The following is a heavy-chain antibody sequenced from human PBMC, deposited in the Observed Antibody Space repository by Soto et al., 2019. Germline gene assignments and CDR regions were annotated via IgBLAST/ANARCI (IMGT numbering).Heavy chain of an antibody. J-gene: IGHJ6*02. D-gene: IGHD3-3*01. Sequence: ASVKVSCKASGYTFTGYYMHWVRQAPGQGLEWMGWINPNSGGTNYSQKFQGRVTMTRDTSISTAYMELSRLRSDDTAVYYCARDHGDDFWSGPYYYYYGMDVWGQGTTVTVSS. CDR2: INPNSGGT. V-gene: IGHV1-2*02. CDR3: ARDHGDDFWSGPYYYYYGMDV. CDR1: GYTFTGYY.